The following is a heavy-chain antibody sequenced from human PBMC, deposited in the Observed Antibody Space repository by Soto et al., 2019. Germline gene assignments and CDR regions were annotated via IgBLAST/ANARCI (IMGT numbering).Heavy chain of an antibody. CDR3: ASAADCSSTSCYASNFDY. J-gene: IGHJ4*02. Sequence: SETLSLTCNVSGGSISSTSYYWGWIRQSPGKGLEWICSIYYSGSTYQNPSLRSRVTISVDTSKNHFSLKLSSVTAADTAVYYCASAADCSSTSCYASNFDYWGQGTLVTVSS. V-gene: IGHV4-39*01. CDR2: IYYSGST. CDR1: GGSISSTSYY. D-gene: IGHD2-2*01.